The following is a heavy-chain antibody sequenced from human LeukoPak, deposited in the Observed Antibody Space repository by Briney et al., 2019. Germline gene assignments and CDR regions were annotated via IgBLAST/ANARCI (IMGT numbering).Heavy chain of an antibody. J-gene: IGHJ4*02. CDR1: GFTLSSYG. CDR2: ISYDGSNK. V-gene: IGHV3-30*18. D-gene: IGHD3-22*01. CDR3: AKDLYYYDSSGYLLDY. Sequence: GRSLRLSCAASGFTLSSYGMHWVRQAPGKGPEWVAVISYDGSNKYYADSVKGRFTISRDNSKNTLYLQMNSLRAEDTAVYYCAKDLYYYDSSGYLLDYWGQGTLVTVSS.